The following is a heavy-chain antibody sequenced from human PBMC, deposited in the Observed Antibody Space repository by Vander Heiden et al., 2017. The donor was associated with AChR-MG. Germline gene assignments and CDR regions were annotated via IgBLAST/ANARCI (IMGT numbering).Heavy chain of an antibody. CDR2: ISGSGGST. J-gene: IGHJ4*02. D-gene: IGHD3-22*01. V-gene: IGHV3-23*01. CDR1: GFTFSSYA. Sequence: EVQLLESGGGLVQPGGSLRLSCAASGFTFSSYALRWVRQAPGKGLEWVSAISGSGGSTYYADSVKGRFTISRDNSKNTLYLQMNSLRAEDTAVYYCAAMIVVVITPFDYWGQGTLVTVSS. CDR3: AAMIVVVITPFDY.